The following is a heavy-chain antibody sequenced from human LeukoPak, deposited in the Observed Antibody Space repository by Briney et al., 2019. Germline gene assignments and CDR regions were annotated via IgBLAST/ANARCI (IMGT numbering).Heavy chain of an antibody. CDR1: GFSFSRYW. V-gene: IGHV3-7*01. D-gene: IGHD3-22*01. Sequence: PGGSLRLSCAASGFSFSRYWMSCVRQAPGKGLEWVANIKQDGSEKNYVDSVKGRFTISRDNAKNSLYLQMNSLRAEDTAVYYCARVDYYDSSGYSRYPYYFDYWGQGTLVTVSS. CDR3: ARVDYYDSSGYSRYPYYFDY. CDR2: IKQDGSEK. J-gene: IGHJ4*02.